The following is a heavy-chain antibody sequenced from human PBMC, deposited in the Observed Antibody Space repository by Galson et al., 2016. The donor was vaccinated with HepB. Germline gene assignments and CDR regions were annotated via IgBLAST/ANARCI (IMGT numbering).Heavy chain of an antibody. J-gene: IGHJ4*02. D-gene: IGHD6-19*01. CDR3: ARGGSGCSCPKY. Sequence: SLRLSCAASGFTVSSYYMTWVRQAPGKGLEWVSVIYSGVTASYADSVKGRFSISRDNSKNTLYLQMNSLRVDDTAMYYCARGGSGCSCPKYWGQGTLVTVSS. CDR2: IYSGVTA. V-gene: IGHV3-53*01. CDR1: GFTVSSYY.